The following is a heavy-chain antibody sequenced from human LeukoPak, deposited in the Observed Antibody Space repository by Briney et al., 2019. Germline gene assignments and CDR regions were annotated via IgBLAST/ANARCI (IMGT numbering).Heavy chain of an antibody. D-gene: IGHD1-26*01. J-gene: IGHJ4*02. CDR2: ISSSSSYI. Sequence: GGSLRLSCAASGFTFSSYSMNWVRQAPGKGLEWVSSISSSSSYIYYADSVKGRFTISRDNAKNSLYLQMNSLRAEDTAVYYCARVGELPRGFDYWGQGTLVTVSS. CDR3: ARVGELPRGFDY. V-gene: IGHV3-21*01. CDR1: GFTFSSYS.